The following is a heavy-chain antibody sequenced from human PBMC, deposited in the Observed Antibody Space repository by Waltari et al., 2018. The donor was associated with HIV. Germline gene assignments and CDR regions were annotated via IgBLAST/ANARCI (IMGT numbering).Heavy chain of an antibody. Sequence: QVQLRPWGAGLLPPPETLSPTYAVYGGSFSGSYWSWIRQPPGQGLEWIGKINHSASTNYNPSLKSRVTISVDTSKNQFSLKLTSVTAADTAVFYCARARLVSRGQYCSTTSCLPHYYYYYGMDVWGQGTTVTVSS. CDR1: GGSFSGSY. CDR3: ARARLVSRGQYCSTTSCLPHYYYYYGMDV. J-gene: IGHJ6*02. D-gene: IGHD2-2*01. CDR2: INHSAST. V-gene: IGHV4-34*01.